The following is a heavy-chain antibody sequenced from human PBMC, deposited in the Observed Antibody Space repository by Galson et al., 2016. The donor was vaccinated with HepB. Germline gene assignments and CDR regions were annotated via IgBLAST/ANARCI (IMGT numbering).Heavy chain of an antibody. CDR3: ARDQYYEMLTGYRRAHTSDI. J-gene: IGHJ3*02. D-gene: IGHD3-9*01. V-gene: IGHV1-18*04. Sequence: SVKVSCKASGYMFSSYGISWVRQAPGQGLEWMGWISVFNGDTNYAQKLQGRVTMTTDTSTNIAYMELRSLRSDDTAVYYCARDQYYEMLTGYRRAHTSDIWGQGTMVTVSS. CDR1: GYMFSSYG. CDR2: ISVFNGDT.